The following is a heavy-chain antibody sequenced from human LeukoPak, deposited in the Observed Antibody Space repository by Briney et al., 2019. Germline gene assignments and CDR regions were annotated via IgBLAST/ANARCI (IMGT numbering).Heavy chain of an antibody. CDR1: GFTFSNYW. CDR2: IKHGGSDK. D-gene: IGHD2-8*01. Sequence: GGSLRLSCAASGFTFSNYWMTWVRQAPGKGLEWVANIKHGGSDKHYVDSVKGRFTISRDNARNSLSLQMNSLRAEDTAVYYCARARGTKWYYFYYMDVWGKGTTVTVSS. CDR3: ARARGTKWYYFYYMDV. V-gene: IGHV3-7*01. J-gene: IGHJ6*03.